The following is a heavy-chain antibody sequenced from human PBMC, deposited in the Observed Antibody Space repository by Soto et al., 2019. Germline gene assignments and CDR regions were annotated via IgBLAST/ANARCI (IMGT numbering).Heavy chain of an antibody. Sequence: QVQLQESGPGLMKPSGTLSLICSVSGESVGRGTNYWSWVRQAPGRGLEWLGYIFDAAPTNYNPSFESRVSISLDAAKNQLSLKLTSLTAADTAMYYCARDRRGRAAGVIDSYGMEVWGQGTSVTVSS. V-gene: IGHV4-61*01. CDR2: IFDAAPT. CDR3: ARDRRGRAAGVIDSYGMEV. D-gene: IGHD6-13*01. J-gene: IGHJ6*02. CDR1: GESVGRGTNY.